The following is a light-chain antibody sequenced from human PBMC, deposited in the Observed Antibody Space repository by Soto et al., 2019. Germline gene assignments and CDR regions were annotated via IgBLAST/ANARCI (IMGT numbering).Light chain of an antibody. J-gene: IGLJ1*01. CDR2: END. V-gene: IGLV1-51*02. CDR1: SSNIGFTP. CDR3: GTWDSSLSADV. Sequence: QSVLTQPPSVSAAPGQKVTISCSGSSSNIGFTPVSWYQQPPEAAPQLLIYENDKRPSGIPDRFSGSKSGTSATLEITGLQTGDEADYYCGTWDSSLSADVFGTGTKVTVL.